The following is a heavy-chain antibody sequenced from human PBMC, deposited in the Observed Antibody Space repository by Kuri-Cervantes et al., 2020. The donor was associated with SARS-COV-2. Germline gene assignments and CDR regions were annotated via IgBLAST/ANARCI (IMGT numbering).Heavy chain of an antibody. CDR2: IYTSGST. V-gene: IGHV4-61*02. J-gene: IGHJ6*03. CDR3: ARACQGDYGDYVRGAYYYYYMDV. Sequence: SETLSLTCTVSGGSISSSSYYWGWIRQPAGKGLEWIGRIYTSGSTNYNPSLKSRVTMSVDTSKNQFSLKLSSVTAADTAVYYCARACQGDYGDYVRGAYYYYYMDVWGKGTTVTVSS. D-gene: IGHD4-17*01. CDR1: GGSISSSSYY.